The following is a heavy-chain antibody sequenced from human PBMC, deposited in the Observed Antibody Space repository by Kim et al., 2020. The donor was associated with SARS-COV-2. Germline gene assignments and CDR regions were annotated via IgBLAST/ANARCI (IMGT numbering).Heavy chain of an antibody. Sequence: ASVKVSCKASGYTFTSYGISWVRQAPGQGLEWMGWISAYNGNTNYAQKLQGRVTMTTDTSTSTAYMELRSLRSDDTAVYYCARDQAITFGGVPFVRARDVWGQGTTVTVSS. CDR1: GYTFTSYG. V-gene: IGHV1-18*04. J-gene: IGHJ6*02. CDR2: ISAYNGNT. CDR3: ARDQAITFGGVPFVRARDV. D-gene: IGHD3-16*01.